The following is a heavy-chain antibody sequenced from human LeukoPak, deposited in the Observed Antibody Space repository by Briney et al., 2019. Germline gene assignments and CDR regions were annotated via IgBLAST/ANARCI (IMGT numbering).Heavy chain of an antibody. J-gene: IGHJ4*02. D-gene: IGHD6-13*01. V-gene: IGHV1-24*01. CDR1: GYTLTELS. CDR2: FDPEDGET. Sequence: ASVKVSYKVSGYTLTELSMHWARQAPGKGLEWMGGFDPEDGETIYAQKFQGRVTMTEDTSTDTAYMELSSLRSEDTAVYYCATDPIIAAPGYFDYWGQGTLVTVSS. CDR3: ATDPIIAAPGYFDY.